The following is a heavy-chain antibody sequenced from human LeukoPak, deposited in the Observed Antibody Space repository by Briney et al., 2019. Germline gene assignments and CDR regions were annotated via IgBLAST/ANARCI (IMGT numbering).Heavy chain of an antibody. CDR2: INPNSGGT. Sequence: ASVKVSCKVSGYTLTELSMHWVRQAPGQGLEWMGRINPNSGGTNYAQKFQGRVTMTRDTSISTAYMELSRLRSDDTAVYYCARVSSSWCFDYWGQGTLVTVSS. V-gene: IGHV1-2*06. CDR1: GYTLTELS. CDR3: ARVSSSWCFDY. J-gene: IGHJ4*02. D-gene: IGHD6-13*01.